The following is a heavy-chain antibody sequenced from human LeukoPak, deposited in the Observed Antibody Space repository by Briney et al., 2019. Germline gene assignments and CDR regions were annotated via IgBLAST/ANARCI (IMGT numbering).Heavy chain of an antibody. D-gene: IGHD3-10*01. J-gene: IGHJ6*03. CDR1: GFTFSKYW. V-gene: IGHV3-7*01. Sequence: PGGSLRLSCAASGFTFSKYWMTWVRQAPGKGLEWVANINQGGSEKYYVDSVKGRFTISRDNAKNSLYLQMNSLRAEDTAVYYCARDTYYYGSGSYSYYYYMDVWGKGTTVTVSS. CDR2: INQGGSEK. CDR3: ARDTYYYGSGSYSYYYYMDV.